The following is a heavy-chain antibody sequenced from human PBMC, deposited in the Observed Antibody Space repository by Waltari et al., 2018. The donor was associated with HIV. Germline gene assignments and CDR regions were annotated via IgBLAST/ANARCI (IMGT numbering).Heavy chain of an antibody. Sequence: QVQLQESGPGLLKPSETLSLTCVVSGYSISSDDNWGWVRQPPGKGLEGIWSVYHSWSILHNPSLNSRFTISIDTSKSQFSLKLSSVTAADTAVYYCARAGVVPALFDLWGRGTLVTVSS. CDR3: ARAGVVPALFDL. V-gene: IGHV4-38-2*01. CDR2: VYHSWSI. D-gene: IGHD2-2*01. J-gene: IGHJ2*01. CDR1: GYSISSDDN.